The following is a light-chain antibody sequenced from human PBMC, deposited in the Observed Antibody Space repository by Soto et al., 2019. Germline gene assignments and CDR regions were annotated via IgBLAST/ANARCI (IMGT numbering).Light chain of an antibody. CDR1: SSDVGGYNY. CDR3: ISYAGSNKPA. Sequence: QSALTQPPSASGSPGQSVAISCSGTSSDVGGYNYVSWYQQHPGKAPKLMIYDVNKRPSGVPDRFSVSKSGNTASLTVSGLQADDEADYYCISYAGSNKPAFGGGTKLTVL. J-gene: IGLJ2*01. CDR2: DVN. V-gene: IGLV2-8*01.